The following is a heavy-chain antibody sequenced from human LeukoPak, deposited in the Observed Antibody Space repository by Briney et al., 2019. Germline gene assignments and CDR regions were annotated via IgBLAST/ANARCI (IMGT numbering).Heavy chain of an antibody. CDR3: ARRLEYSGSKGVFDY. CDR2: INSDGSST. J-gene: IGHJ4*02. CDR1: GFTFSSYW. D-gene: IGHD1-26*01. Sequence: GGSLRLSCAASGFTFSSYWMHWVRQAPGKGLVWVSCINSDGSSTRYADSVKGRFTISRDNSKNTLYLQMNSLRAEDTAVYYCARRLEYSGSKGVFDYWGQGTLVTVSS. V-gene: IGHV3-74*01.